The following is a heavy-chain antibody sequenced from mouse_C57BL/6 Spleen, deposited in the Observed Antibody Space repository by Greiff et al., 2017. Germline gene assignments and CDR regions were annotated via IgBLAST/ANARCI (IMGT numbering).Heavy chain of an antibody. J-gene: IGHJ4*01. CDR3: ARDGYYDGYYAMDY. CDR2: INPSTGGT. CDR1: GYSFTGYY. Sequence: EVQLQQSGPELVKPGASVKISCKASGYSFTGYYMNWVKQSPEKSLEWIGEINPSTGGTTYNQKFKAKATLTVDKSSSTAYMQLKSLTSEDSAVYYCARDGYYDGYYAMDYWGQGTSVTVSS. V-gene: IGHV1-42*01. D-gene: IGHD2-3*01.